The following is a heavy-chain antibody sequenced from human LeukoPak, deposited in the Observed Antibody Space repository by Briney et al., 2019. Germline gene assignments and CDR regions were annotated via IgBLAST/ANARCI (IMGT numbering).Heavy chain of an antibody. CDR2: ISSSSSTI. Sequence: PGGSLRLSCAASGFTFSSYRMNWVRQAPGKGLEWVSYISSSSSTIYYADSVKGRFTISRDNAKNSLYLQMNSLRAEDTAVYYCARGGSTMIPLRAFDIWGQGTMVTVSS. J-gene: IGHJ3*02. D-gene: IGHD3-22*01. CDR3: ARGGSTMIPLRAFDI. V-gene: IGHV3-48*01. CDR1: GFTFSSYR.